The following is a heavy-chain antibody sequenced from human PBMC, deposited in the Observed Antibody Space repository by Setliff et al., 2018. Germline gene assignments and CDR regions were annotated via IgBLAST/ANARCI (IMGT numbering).Heavy chain of an antibody. CDR1: GGSISSGSYY. D-gene: IGHD5-18*01. Sequence: SETLSLTCTVSGGSISSGSYYWSWIRQPPGKGLEWIGSIYYSGNTNYNPSLKSRVTISIDTSKNQFSLKLSSVTAADTAVYYCARHRGYSYGRIDYWGQGTLVTVSS. CDR3: ARHRGYSYGRIDY. CDR2: IYYSGNT. V-gene: IGHV4-39*01. J-gene: IGHJ4*02.